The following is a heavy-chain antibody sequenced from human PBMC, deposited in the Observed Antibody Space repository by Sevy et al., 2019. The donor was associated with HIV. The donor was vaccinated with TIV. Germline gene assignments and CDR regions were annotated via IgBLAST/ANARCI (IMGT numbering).Heavy chain of an antibody. J-gene: IGHJ4*02. V-gene: IGHV3-7*01. CDR2: INQDGGGK. Sequence: GGSLRLSCAVSGFTFSNYWMSWLRQAPGKGLECVANINQDGGGKYYLDSVKGRFFVSRDNAKNSLYLQMDSLRAEDTAVYYCVREQITGAKPDYFDYWGQGTLVTVSS. D-gene: IGHD1-7*01. CDR3: VREQITGAKPDYFDY. CDR1: GFTFSNYW.